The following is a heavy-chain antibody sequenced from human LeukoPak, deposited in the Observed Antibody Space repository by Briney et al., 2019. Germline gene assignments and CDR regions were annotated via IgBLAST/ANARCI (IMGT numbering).Heavy chain of an antibody. CDR3: TRVPDGSNGWFDP. J-gene: IGHJ5*02. V-gene: IGHV3-74*01. D-gene: IGHD2-2*01. Sequence: GGSLRLSCAASGFTLSSYWMHWVRQAPGKGLVWVSRISSDGSSTTYADSVKGRFTISRDNAMNTAYLQMNSLRVEDTAVYYCTRVPDGSNGWFDPWGQGTLVTVSS. CDR2: ISSDGSST. CDR1: GFTLSSYW.